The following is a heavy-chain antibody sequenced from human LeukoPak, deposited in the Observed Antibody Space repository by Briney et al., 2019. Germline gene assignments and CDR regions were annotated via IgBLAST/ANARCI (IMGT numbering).Heavy chain of an antibody. J-gene: IGHJ4*02. CDR1: GFTFSSYE. CDR2: ISSSSSYI. Sequence: GGSLRLSCAASGFTFSSYEMNWVRQAPGKGLEWVSSISSSSSYIYYADSVKGRFTISRDNAKNSLYLQMNSLRAEDTAVYYCARMGVSSSGWYWDYWGQGTLVTVSS. D-gene: IGHD6-19*01. CDR3: ARMGVSSSGWYWDY. V-gene: IGHV3-21*01.